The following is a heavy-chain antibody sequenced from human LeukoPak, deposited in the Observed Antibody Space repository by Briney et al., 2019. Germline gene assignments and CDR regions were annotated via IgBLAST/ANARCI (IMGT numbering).Heavy chain of an antibody. CDR3: TKPHHPNYYYYMDV. CDR2: ISSSSSTI. J-gene: IGHJ6*03. CDR1: GFSFSSYS. Sequence: GGSLRLSCAASGFSFSSYSMNWVRQAPGKGLEWVSYISSSSSTIYYADSVKGRFTISRDNAKNSLYLQMNSLRAEDTAVYYCTKPHHPNYYYYMDVWGKGTTVTVSS. V-gene: IGHV3-48*04.